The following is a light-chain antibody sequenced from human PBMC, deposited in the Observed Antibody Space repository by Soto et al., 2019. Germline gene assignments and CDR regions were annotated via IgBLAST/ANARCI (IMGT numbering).Light chain of an antibody. CDR3: SSYTSSITLGV. V-gene: IGLV2-14*01. CDR2: DVS. Sequence: ALTQPASVSWSPGQSITISCTGTSSDVGGYDYVSWYQQHPGKAPKLMIYDVSNRPSGVSNRFSGSKSGNTASLTISGLQDEDEADYYCSSYTSSITLGVFGTGTKVTVL. J-gene: IGLJ1*01. CDR1: SSDVGGYDY.